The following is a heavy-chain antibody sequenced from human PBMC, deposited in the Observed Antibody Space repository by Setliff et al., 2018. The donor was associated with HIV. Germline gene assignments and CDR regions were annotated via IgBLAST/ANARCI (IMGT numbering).Heavy chain of an antibody. D-gene: IGHD2-15*01. CDR3: ARDRGYCSGASCYGLDY. CDR2: ISPYNGNT. CDR1: GYTFSNYG. Sequence: ASVKVSCKASGYTFSNYGISWVRQAPGQGLEWMGWISPYNGNTNYVQKLQGRVTMTTDTSANTAYMELSSLRSEDTAVYYCARDRGYCSGASCYGLDYWGQGTLVTVSS. J-gene: IGHJ4*02. V-gene: IGHV1-18*01.